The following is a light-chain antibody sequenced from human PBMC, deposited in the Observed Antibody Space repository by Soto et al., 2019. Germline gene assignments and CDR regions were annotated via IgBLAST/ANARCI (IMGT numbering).Light chain of an antibody. Sequence: EIVMTQSPATLSVSPGERATLSCRASQSVSTNLAWYQHKPGQAPRLLIYDASTRATGLPARFSGSGSGTEFTLTFSRLQSEDFGVYYCHQYNNWPITFGQGTRLEI. CDR3: HQYNNWPIT. CDR1: QSVSTN. CDR2: DAS. V-gene: IGKV3-15*01. J-gene: IGKJ5*01.